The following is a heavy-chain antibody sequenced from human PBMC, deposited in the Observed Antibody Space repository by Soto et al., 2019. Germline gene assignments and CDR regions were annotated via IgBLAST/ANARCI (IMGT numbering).Heavy chain of an antibody. D-gene: IGHD1-26*01. J-gene: IGHJ4*02. CDR3: AKEGGLSGSYYISSSYYFDY. Sequence: QVQLVESGGGVVQPGRSLRLSCEASGFTFSSNGMPWVRQAPGKGLGWVAIISYDGSNTYYAASVKGRFTISRDNSKNTLYLQMNSLRAEDTSVYYCAKEGGLSGSYYISSSYYFDYWGQGTLVTVSS. CDR1: GFTFSSNG. CDR2: ISYDGSNT. V-gene: IGHV3-30*18.